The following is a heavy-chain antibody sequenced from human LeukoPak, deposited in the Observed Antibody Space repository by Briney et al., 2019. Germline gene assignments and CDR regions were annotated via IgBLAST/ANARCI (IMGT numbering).Heavy chain of an antibody. CDR1: GFTFSSYS. CDR3: AREGLPSGATKIFDY. Sequence: GGSLRLSCAVSGFTFSSYSMHWVRQAPGKGLEGVSCIRTVSSSIYYADAVKGRFTVSRDNAKNSLYLEMNSLRAEDTAVYYCAREGLPSGATKIFDYWGQGTLVAVSS. V-gene: IGHV3-21*01. J-gene: IGHJ4*02. D-gene: IGHD2-15*01. CDR2: IRTVSSSI.